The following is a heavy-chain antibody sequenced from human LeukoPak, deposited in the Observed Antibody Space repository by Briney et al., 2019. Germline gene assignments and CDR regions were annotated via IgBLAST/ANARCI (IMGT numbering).Heavy chain of an antibody. V-gene: IGHV1-46*01. CDR2: INPSGGST. J-gene: IGHJ6*03. Sequence: GASVKVSCKASGYTFTSYGISWVRQAPGQGLEWMGIINPSGGSTSYAQKFQGRVTMTRDMSTSTVYMELSSLRSEDTAVYYCARAHYDSGDYPPDYYYMDVWGKGTTVTVSS. CDR1: GYTFTSYG. CDR3: ARAHYDSGDYPPDYYYMDV. D-gene: IGHD3-22*01.